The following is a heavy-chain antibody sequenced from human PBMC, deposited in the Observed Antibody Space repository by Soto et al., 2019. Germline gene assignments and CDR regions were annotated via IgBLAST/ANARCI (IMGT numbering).Heavy chain of an antibody. Sequence: QVQLVQSGAEVKKPGSSVKVSCKASGGTFSSYSINWVRQAPGQGLEWMGEIIPIFGTANYAQKFQGRVTTTADESTSTAYMELSSLRSEYRAVYYCARDGGRHSGGIDYWGQGTLVTVSS. CDR2: IIPIFGTA. D-gene: IGHD1-26*01. CDR1: GGTFSSYS. J-gene: IGHJ4*02. V-gene: IGHV1-69*01. CDR3: ARDGGRHSGGIDY.